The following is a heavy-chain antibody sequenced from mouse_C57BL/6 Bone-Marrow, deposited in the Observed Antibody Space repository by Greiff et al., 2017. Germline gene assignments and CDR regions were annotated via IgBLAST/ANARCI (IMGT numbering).Heavy chain of an antibody. CDR2: IWSDGST. V-gene: IGHV2-6-1*01. CDR3: ARHSGDYYAMDY. Sequence: QVQLKQSGPGLVAPSQSLSITCTVSGFSLTSYGVHWVRQPPGKGLEWLVVIWSDGSTTYNSALKSRLSISKDNSKSQVFLKMNSLQTDDTAMYYCARHSGDYYAMDYWGQGTSVTVSS. J-gene: IGHJ4*01. D-gene: IGHD3-2*02. CDR1: GFSLTSYG.